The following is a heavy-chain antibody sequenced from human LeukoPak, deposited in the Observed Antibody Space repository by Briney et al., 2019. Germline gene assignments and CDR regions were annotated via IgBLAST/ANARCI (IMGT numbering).Heavy chain of an antibody. J-gene: IGHJ4*03. Sequence: GEPLQISGQGSGSPFTSYWIGWARQMRAKGLEWMGIIYPGDSDTSYSTSFQGQVTISADKSISTAYLQWSSLKASDTAMYYCATLGRWLQLAGVNYDYWGHGNLVTVSS. CDR1: GSPFTSYW. V-gene: IGHV5-51*01. CDR2: IYPGDSDT. D-gene: IGHD5-24*01. CDR3: ATLGRWLQLAGVNYDY.